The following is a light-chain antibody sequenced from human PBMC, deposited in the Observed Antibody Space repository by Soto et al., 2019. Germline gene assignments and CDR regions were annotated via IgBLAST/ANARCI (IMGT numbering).Light chain of an antibody. CDR3: QQYSTSPT. Sequence: IVFTQSPSTLSLSPGERATLSCRASQSVSNNYLAWYQQKPGQAPRRLIYGASSRATGIPDRFSGSGSGTDFTLTISRLEPEDFAVYYCQQYSTSPTFGEGTRLEI. CDR1: QSVSNNY. CDR2: GAS. V-gene: IGKV3-20*01. J-gene: IGKJ5*01.